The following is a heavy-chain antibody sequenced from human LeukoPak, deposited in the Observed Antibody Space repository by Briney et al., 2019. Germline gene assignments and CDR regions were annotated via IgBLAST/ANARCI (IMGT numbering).Heavy chain of an antibody. J-gene: IGHJ4*02. CDR2: VSGIGGDT. V-gene: IGHV3-11*06. D-gene: IGHD6-19*01. Sequence: GGSLRLSCAASGFTFHDSYLTWVRQAPGKGLEWLSYVSGIGGDTNYADSVRGRFTISRDNAKNSLYLQMNSLRVEDTAVYYCARDRVSGWYFDYWGQGTLVTVSS. CDR3: ARDRVSGWYFDY. CDR1: GFTFHDSY.